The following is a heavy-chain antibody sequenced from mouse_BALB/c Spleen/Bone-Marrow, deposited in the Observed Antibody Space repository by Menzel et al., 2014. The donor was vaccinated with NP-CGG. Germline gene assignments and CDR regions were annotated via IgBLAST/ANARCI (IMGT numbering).Heavy chain of an antibody. CDR1: GYTFSNYW. Sequence: VQLVESGAELVRPGSSVKISCEASGYTFSNYWMNWMKQRPGQGLEWIGQIYPGDGDANYIGKFTGKATLTADKSSSTAYMQLSSLTSEDSAVYFCASRGDYSYAMDYWGQGTSVTVSS. CDR2: IYPGDGDA. CDR3: ASRGDYSYAMDY. V-gene: IGHV1-80*01. J-gene: IGHJ4*01. D-gene: IGHD1-1*01.